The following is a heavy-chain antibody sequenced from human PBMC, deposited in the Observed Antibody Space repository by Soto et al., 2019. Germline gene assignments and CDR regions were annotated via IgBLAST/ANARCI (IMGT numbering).Heavy chain of an antibody. CDR1: GGSISSYY. V-gene: IGHV4-59*01. CDR3: ARSDGLY. CDR2: IYYSGST. J-gene: IGHJ4*02. Sequence: SETLSLTCTVSGGSISSYYWSWIRQPPGKGLEWIGYIYYSGSTNYNPSLKSRVTISVDTSRNQFSLKLSSVTAADTAVYYWARSDGLYGAQETLVTASS.